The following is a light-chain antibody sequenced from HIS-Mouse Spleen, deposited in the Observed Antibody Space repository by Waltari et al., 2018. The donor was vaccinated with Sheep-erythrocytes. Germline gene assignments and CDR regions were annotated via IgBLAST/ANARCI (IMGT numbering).Light chain of an antibody. CDR1: SSDVGGYNY. CDR3: CSYAGSSTLV. Sequence: QSALTQPRSVSGSPGQSVTISCTGTSSDVGGYNYVSWYQQHPGKAPKLMIYEGSKRPSGVSNRLSGSKSGNTASLTISGLQAEDEADYYCCSYAGSSTLVFGGGTKLTVL. V-gene: IGLV2-23*01. CDR2: EGS. J-gene: IGLJ2*01.